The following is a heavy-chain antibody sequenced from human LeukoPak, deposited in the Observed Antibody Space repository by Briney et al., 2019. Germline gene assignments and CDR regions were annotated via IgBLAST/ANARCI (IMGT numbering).Heavy chain of an antibody. CDR1: GDSIASGSYY. Sequence: PSESLSLTCTVSGDSIASGSYYWGWIRQTPGKGLEWIGNISSDGDTSFNPSLKSRITMSGDASKNQFPLKLNSVTAADTAVYFCARDSGFWLYWGQGTLVSVSS. J-gene: IGHJ4*02. V-gene: IGHV4-39*06. D-gene: IGHD3-3*01. CDR3: ARDSGFWLY. CDR2: ISSDGDT.